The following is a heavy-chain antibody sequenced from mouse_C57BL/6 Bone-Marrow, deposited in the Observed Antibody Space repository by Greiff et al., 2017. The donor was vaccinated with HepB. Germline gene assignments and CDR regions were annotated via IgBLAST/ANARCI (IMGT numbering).Heavy chain of an antibody. CDR2: IDPSDSYP. D-gene: IGHD2-3*01. V-gene: IGHV1-69*01. CDR1: GYTFTSYW. Sequence: VQLQQPGAELVMPGASVKLSCKASGYTFTSYWMHWVKQRPGHGLEWIGEIDPSDSYPNYNQKFKGKSTLTVDKSSSTAYMQLSSLTSEDSAVYYCARSGDGYYRFAYWGQGTLVTVSA. J-gene: IGHJ3*01. CDR3: ARSGDGYYRFAY.